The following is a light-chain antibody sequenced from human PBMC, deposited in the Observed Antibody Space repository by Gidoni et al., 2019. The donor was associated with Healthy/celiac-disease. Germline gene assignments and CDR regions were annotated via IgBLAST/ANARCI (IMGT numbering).Light chain of an antibody. V-gene: IGKV3-20*01. J-gene: IGKJ4*01. CDR3: QQYGSSPLT. Sequence: EIVLTQSPCTLSLSPGEKATLSCRASQSVSSSYLAWYQQKPGQAPRILIYGASSRATGIPDRFSGSGSGTDFTRTISRLEPEDFAVYYCQQYGSSPLTFXGXTKVEIK. CDR1: QSVSSSY. CDR2: GAS.